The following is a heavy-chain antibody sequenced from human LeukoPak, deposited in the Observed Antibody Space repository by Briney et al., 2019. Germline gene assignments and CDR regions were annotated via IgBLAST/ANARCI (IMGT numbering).Heavy chain of an antibody. V-gene: IGHV4-59*12. CDR2: IYYSGST. D-gene: IGHD3-10*01. Sequence: KPSETLSLTCTVSGGSISSYYWSWIRQSPGKGLDWIGYIYYSGSTKYNPSLKSRVTISVDKSKNQFSLKLSSVTAADTAVYYCAREQSGGYFDYWGQGTLVTVSS. CDR1: GGSISSYY. J-gene: IGHJ4*02. CDR3: AREQSGGYFDY.